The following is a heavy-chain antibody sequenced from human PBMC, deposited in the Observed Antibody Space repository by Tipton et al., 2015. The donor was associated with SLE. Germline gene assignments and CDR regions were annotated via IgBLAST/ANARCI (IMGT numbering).Heavy chain of an antibody. D-gene: IGHD4/OR15-4a*01. CDR2: ISYSGGT. CDR3: TRGGRGDGANPFDP. Sequence: TLSLTCSVSGASISSGAIYWSWFRHHPGKGLEWIGYISYSGGTYYNPSLKSRVTISADTSKNQFSLKLTSVTVADTAVYYCTRGGRGDGANPFDPWGQGTLVTVSS. J-gene: IGHJ5*02. V-gene: IGHV4-31*03. CDR1: GASISSGAIY.